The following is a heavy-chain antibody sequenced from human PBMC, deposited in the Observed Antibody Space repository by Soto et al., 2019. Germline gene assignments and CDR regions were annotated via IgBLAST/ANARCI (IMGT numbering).Heavy chain of an antibody. CDR1: GYTFTSYY. CDR3: VADRDTTTPMVHGNY. J-gene: IGHJ4*02. Sequence: GASVKVSCKASGYTFTSYYMHWVRQAPGQGLEWMGIINPSGGSTSYAQKFQGRVTMTRDTSTSTVYMELNSLRDEDTAIYYCVADRDTTTPMVHGNYWGQGTLVTVSS. V-gene: IGHV1-46*01. CDR2: INPSGGST. D-gene: IGHD5-18*01.